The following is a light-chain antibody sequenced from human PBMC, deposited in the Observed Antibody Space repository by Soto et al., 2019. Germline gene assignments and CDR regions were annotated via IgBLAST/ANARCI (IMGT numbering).Light chain of an antibody. CDR1: QAINNY. CDR3: QKYNSAPLA. J-gene: IGKJ1*01. CDR2: AAF. V-gene: IGKV1-27*01. Sequence: DFQMTQSPSSLSASVGDRVTITCRATQAINNYVAWYQQKPGKAPNLLIYAAFTLHSGVPSRFSGSGSGTDFTLTISSLQPEDVAIYYCQKYNSAPLAFGQGTKVEVK.